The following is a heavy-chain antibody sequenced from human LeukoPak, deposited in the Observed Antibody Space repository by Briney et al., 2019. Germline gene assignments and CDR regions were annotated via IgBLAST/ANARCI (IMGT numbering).Heavy chain of an antibody. CDR1: GGSISSYY. J-gene: IGHJ5*02. V-gene: IGHV4-4*07. CDR3: ARDNVLLWFGELIGWFDP. CDR2: IYTSGST. D-gene: IGHD3-10*01. Sequence: SETLSLTCTVSGGSISSYYWSWIRQPAGKGLEWIGRIYTSGSTNYNPSLKSRVTMSVDTSKNQFSLKLSSVTAAGTAVYYCARDNVLLWFGELIGWFDPWGQGTLVTVSS.